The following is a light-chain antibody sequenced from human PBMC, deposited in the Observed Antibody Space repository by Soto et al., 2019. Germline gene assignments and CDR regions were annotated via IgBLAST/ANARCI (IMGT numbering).Light chain of an antibody. V-gene: IGKV3-11*01. CDR1: QSVSRY. J-gene: IGKJ5*01. Sequence: EIVLTQSPAALSSSPGERATLYCRASQSVSRYLAWYQQKAGQAPRLLIYDASYRATGIPARFSGSGPGTDFTLIISSLASEDVAVYYCQQRSNWITFGQGTRLEIK. CDR3: QQRSNWIT. CDR2: DAS.